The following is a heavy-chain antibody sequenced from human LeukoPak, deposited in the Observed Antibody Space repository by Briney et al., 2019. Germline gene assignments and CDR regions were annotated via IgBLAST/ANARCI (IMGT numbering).Heavy chain of an antibody. CDR2: FDPEDGET. Sequence: ASVKVSCKVSGYTLTELSMHWVRQAPGKGLEWMGGFDPEDGETIYAQKFQGRVTMTEDTSTDTAYMELSSLRSEDTAVYYCATDPPPGVVVPAATEYFQHWGQGTLVTVSS. CDR3: ATDPPPGVVVPAATEYFQH. D-gene: IGHD2-2*01. V-gene: IGHV1-24*01. J-gene: IGHJ1*01. CDR1: GYTLTELS.